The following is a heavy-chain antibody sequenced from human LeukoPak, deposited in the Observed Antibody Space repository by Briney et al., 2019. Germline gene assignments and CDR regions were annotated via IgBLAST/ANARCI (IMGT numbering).Heavy chain of an antibody. CDR3: AKGRCSSTSCYTIGYGSGSYFDY. D-gene: IGHD2-2*02. J-gene: IGHJ4*02. CDR2: IRYDGSNK. V-gene: IGHV3-30*02. Sequence: PGGSLRLSCAASGFTFSSYVMHWLRQAPGKGLEGVAFIRYDGSNKYYADSVKGRFTISRDNSKNTLYLQMNSLRAEDTAVYYCAKGRCSSTSCYTIGYGSGSYFDYWGQGTLVTVSS. CDR1: GFTFSSYV.